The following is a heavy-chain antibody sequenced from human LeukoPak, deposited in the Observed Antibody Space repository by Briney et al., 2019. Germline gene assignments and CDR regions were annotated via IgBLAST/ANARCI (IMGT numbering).Heavy chain of an antibody. D-gene: IGHD3-10*01. V-gene: IGHV3-30*18. CDR3: AKIYSLGSYHFDF. J-gene: IGHJ4*02. CDR1: GFTFRSYG. Sequence: GGSLRLSCAASGFTFRSYGMHWVRQAAGKGLEWVAAVSYDGSSTYYTDSVKCRFTISRDNSKNTLYLQMDSLRAEDTAVYYCAKIYSLGSYHFDFWGQGTLVPVSS. CDR2: VSYDGSST.